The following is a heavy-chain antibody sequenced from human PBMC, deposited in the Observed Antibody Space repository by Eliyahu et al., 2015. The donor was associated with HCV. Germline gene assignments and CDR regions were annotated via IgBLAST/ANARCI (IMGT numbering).Heavy chain of an antibody. Sequence: QVQLQESGPRLVKPSETLSLTCVVSGDSFDNYYWAWIRQFPGKGLAWIGFVFFTGTTNYNPSLKRRVTISVDRSKNQFSLRLFSLTAADTATYYCAPYDSGNYGWFDSWGRGTLVTVSS. J-gene: IGHJ5*01. D-gene: IGHD3-10*01. CDR3: APYDSGNYGWFDS. CDR2: VFFTGTT. V-gene: IGHV4-59*01. CDR1: GDSFDNYY.